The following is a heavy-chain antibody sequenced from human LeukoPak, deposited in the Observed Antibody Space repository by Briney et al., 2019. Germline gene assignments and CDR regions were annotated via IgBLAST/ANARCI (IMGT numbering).Heavy chain of an antibody. CDR1: GGSFGGYY. CDR3: ARSTQQLAPGYMDV. V-gene: IGHV4-34*01. J-gene: IGHJ6*03. Sequence: PSETLSLTCAVYGGSFGGYYWSWIRQPPGKGLEWIGEINHSGSTNYNPSLKSRVTISVDTSKNQFSLKLSSVTAADTAVYYCARSTQQLAPGYMDVWGKGTTVTVSS. CDR2: INHSGST. D-gene: IGHD6-13*01.